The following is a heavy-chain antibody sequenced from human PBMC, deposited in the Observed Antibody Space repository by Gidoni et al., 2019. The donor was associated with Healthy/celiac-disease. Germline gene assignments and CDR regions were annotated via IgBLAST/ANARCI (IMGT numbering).Heavy chain of an antibody. D-gene: IGHD1-26*01. J-gene: IGHJ3*02. CDR2: IYYSGST. Sequence: QLQLQESGPGLVKPSETLSLTCTVSGGSISSSSYYWGWIRQPPGKGLEWIGSIYYSGSTYYNPSLKSRVTISVDTSKNQFSLKLSSVTAADTAVYYCARGKKWELGAFDIWGQGTMVTVSS. CDR1: GGSISSSSYY. CDR3: ARGKKWELGAFDI. V-gene: IGHV4-39*07.